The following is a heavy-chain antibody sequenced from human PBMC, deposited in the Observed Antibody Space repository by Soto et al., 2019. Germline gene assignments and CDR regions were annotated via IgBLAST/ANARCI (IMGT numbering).Heavy chain of an antibody. Sequence: SETLSLTCAVYGGSFSGYYWSWIRQPPGKGLEWIGEINHSGSTNYNPSLKSRVTISVDTSKNQFSLKLSSVTAADTAVYYCARRGGDYGDYALDYYFDYWGQGTLVTAPQ. D-gene: IGHD4-17*01. CDR2: INHSGST. CDR1: GGSFSGYY. V-gene: IGHV4-34*01. CDR3: ARRGGDYGDYALDYYFDY. J-gene: IGHJ4*02.